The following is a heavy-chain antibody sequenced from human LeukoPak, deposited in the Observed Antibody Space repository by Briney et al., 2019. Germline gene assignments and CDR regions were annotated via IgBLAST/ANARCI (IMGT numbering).Heavy chain of an antibody. V-gene: IGHV1-69*13. J-gene: IGHJ4*02. D-gene: IGHD2-21*02. CDR2: IIPIFGTA. CDR3: ARGGHIVVVTGYYFDY. CDR1: GGTFSSYA. Sequence: ASVEVSCKASGGTFSSYAISWVRQAPGQGLEWMGGIIPIFGTANYAQKFQGRVTITADESTSTAYMELSSLRSEDTAVYYCARGGHIVVVTGYYFDYWGQGTLVTVSS.